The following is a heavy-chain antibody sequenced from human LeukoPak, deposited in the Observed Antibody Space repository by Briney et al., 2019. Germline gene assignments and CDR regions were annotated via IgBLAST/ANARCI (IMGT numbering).Heavy chain of an antibody. J-gene: IGHJ4*02. CDR2: ISYDASNK. D-gene: IGHD3-16*01. CDR3: TRDGWGGSYLDY. Sequence: GGSLRLSCAASGFTFSRYGMHWVRQTPGKGLEWVAVISYDASNKYYADSVKGRFTISRDNSKNTLYLQMNSLKTEDTAVYYCTRDGWGGSYLDYWGQGTLVTVSS. CDR1: GFTFSRYG. V-gene: IGHV3-30*03.